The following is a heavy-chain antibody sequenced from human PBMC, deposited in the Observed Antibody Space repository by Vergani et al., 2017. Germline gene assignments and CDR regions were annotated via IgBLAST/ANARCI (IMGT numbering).Heavy chain of an antibody. V-gene: IGHV1-3*01. CDR2: INAGNGNT. CDR1: GYTFTSYA. CDR3: ARESRWELPFYYYYYMDV. Sequence: QVQLVQSGAEVKKPGASVKVSCKASGYTFTSYAMHWVRQAPGQRLEWMGWINAGNGNTKYSQKFQGRVTITRDTSASTAYMELSSLRSEDTAVYYCARESRWELPFYYYYYMDVWGKGTTVTVSS. D-gene: IGHD1-26*01. J-gene: IGHJ6*03.